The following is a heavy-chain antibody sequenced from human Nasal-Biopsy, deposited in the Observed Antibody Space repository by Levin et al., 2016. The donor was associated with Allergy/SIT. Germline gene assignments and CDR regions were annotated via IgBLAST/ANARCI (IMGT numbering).Heavy chain of an antibody. D-gene: IGHD3-16*02. CDR2: ITGSGTRT. CDR1: GFSFSSYA. J-gene: IGHJ3*01. V-gene: IGHV3-23*01. CDR3: AKRLYQASGPFDF. Sequence: GESLKISCAASGFSFSSYAMNWVRQAPGKGLEWVSSITGSGTRTYYADSVKGRFTIARDNSNNTLYLQMNSLRAEDTAIYYCAKRLYQASGPFDFWGQGTVVTVSS.